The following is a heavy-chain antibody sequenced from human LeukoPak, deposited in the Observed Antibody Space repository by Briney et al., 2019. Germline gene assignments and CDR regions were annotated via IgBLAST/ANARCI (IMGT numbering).Heavy chain of an antibody. Sequence: GGSLRLSCAASGFTFRSYWMSWVRLAPGKGLEWVANIKEDGTETYYVDSVKGRFTISRDNAKNSLYLQMNSLRVEDTAVYYCAKEGRSLQTYWGQGTLVTVSS. CDR2: IKEDGTET. D-gene: IGHD5-24*01. V-gene: IGHV3-7*03. J-gene: IGHJ4*02. CDR3: AKEGRSLQTY. CDR1: GFTFRSYW.